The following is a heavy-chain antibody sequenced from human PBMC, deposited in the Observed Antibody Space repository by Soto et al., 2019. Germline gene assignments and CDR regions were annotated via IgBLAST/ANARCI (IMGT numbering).Heavy chain of an antibody. J-gene: IGHJ5*02. Sequence: QVQLVQSGAEVKKPGASVKVSCKASGYTFTSYGISWVRQAPGQGLEWMGWISAYNGNTNYAQKLQGRVTXXTXTXXSTAYMEPRSLRSDDTAVYYCAGADQWLVRGWFDPWGQGTLVTVSS. CDR3: AGADQWLVRGWFDP. D-gene: IGHD6-19*01. V-gene: IGHV1-18*01. CDR1: GYTFTSYG. CDR2: ISAYNGNT.